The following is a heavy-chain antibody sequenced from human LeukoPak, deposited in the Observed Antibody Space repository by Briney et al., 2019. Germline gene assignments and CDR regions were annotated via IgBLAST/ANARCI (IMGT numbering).Heavy chain of an antibody. D-gene: IGHD2-8*01. V-gene: IGHV3-23*01. CDR2: ISGSSLSA. CDR3: AKDPCTDGVCYTSSYYGLDV. CDR1: GFTFSSYA. J-gene: IGHJ6*02. Sequence: GGSLRLSCAASGFTFSSYAMSWVRQAPGKGLEWASVISGSSLSAYYADSVKGRSTISRDNSKNTLYLQMNSLRVEDTAVYYCAKDPCTDGVCYTSSYYGLDVWGLGTTVTVSS.